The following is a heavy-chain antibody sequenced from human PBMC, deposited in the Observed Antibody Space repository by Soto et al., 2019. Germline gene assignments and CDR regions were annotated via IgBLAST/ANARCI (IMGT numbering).Heavy chain of an antibody. D-gene: IGHD5-18*01. CDR3: ARPNTAMFRSYYYGMDV. CDR2: IDPSDSSS. V-gene: IGHV5-10-1*01. Sequence: GESLKISCKASGYSFTKYWISWVRQMPGKGLEWMGRIDPSDSSSDYSPSFRGHVTISVDKSITTAYLQWSSLKASDTAMYFCARPNTAMFRSYYYGMDVWGQGTTVTVSS. J-gene: IGHJ6*02. CDR1: GYSFTKYW.